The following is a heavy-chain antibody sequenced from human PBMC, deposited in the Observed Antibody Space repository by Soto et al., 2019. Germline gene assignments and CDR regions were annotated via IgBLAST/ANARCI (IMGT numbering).Heavy chain of an antibody. J-gene: IGHJ4*02. D-gene: IGHD3-22*01. CDR3: ARGRGSAYYFDY. V-gene: IGHV4-31*03. CDR2: IHDSGNT. Sequence: QVQLQESGPGLVKPSQTLSLTCTVSGGSVRSGGYYWSWIRQHPAMGLEWIGYIHDSGNTGYNPSLNSRITISLDTSQNQFSLHLSSVTAADTAVYYCARGRGSAYYFDYWGQGTLVTVSS. CDR1: GGSVRSGGYY.